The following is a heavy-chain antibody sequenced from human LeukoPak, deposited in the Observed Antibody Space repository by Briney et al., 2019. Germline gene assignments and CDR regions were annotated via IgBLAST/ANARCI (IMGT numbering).Heavy chain of an antibody. CDR2: ISAYNGNT. V-gene: IGHV1-18*01. D-gene: IGHD2-2*01. J-gene: IGHJ4*02. CDR1: GYTFTSYG. Sequence: ASVKVSCKASGYTFTSYGISWVRQAPGQGLEWMGWISAYNGNTNYAQKFQGRVTMTRDTFISTAYMELSRLRSDDTAVYYCAREDCSSTSCYLDYWGQGTLVTVSS. CDR3: AREDCSSTSCYLDY.